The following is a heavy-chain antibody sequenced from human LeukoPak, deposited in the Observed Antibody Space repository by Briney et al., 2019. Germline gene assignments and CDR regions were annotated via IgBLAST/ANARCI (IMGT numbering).Heavy chain of an antibody. V-gene: IGHV3-21*01. J-gene: IGHJ3*02. CDR3: ARGQAYYDYVWGSYQSCFGI. CDR1: GFTFSSYS. Sequence: PGGSLRLSCAASGFTFSSYSMNWVRQAPGKGLEWVSYINSSSSYIYYADSEKGRFTISRDNAKNSLYLQMNSLRAEDTAVYYCARGQAYYDYVWGSYQSCFGIWGQGTMVTVSS. CDR2: INSSSSYI. D-gene: IGHD3-16*02.